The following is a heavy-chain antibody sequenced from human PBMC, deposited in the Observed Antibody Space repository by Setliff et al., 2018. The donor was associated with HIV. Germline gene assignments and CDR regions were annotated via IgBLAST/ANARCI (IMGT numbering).Heavy chain of an antibody. Sequence: SETLSLTCAVYGGSFSGYYWTWIRQPPGKGLEWIGYIYYSGSTNYNPSLKSRVTISLDTSRNQFSLKLGSVTAADTAMYYCAREHCSGGSCNGFDIWGQGTMVTVSS. V-gene: IGHV4-59*08. J-gene: IGHJ3*02. CDR3: AREHCSGGSCNGFDI. CDR1: GGSFSGYY. D-gene: IGHD2-15*01. CDR2: IYYSGST.